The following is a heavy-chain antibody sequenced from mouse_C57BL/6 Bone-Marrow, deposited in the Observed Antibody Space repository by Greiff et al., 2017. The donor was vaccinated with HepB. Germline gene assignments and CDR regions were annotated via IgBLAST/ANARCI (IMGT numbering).Heavy chain of an antibody. CDR2: INPSNGGT. D-gene: IGHD2-3*01. CDR3: ARWRYDSYYFYAMDY. Sequence: QVQLQQPGTELVKPGASVKLSCKASGYTFTSYWLHWVKQRPGQGLEWIGNINPSNGGTNYNEKFNSKATLTVDTSSSTAYMQLSSLTSEDSAVYYCARWRYDSYYFYAMDYWGQGTSVTVSS. CDR1: GYTFTSYW. J-gene: IGHJ4*01. V-gene: IGHV1-53*01.